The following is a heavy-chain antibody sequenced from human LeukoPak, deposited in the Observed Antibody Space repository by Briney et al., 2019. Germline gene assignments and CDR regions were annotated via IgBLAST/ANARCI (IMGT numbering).Heavy chain of an antibody. CDR1: GFTFSSYA. CDR3: APYDYVWGSYRY. J-gene: IGHJ4*02. Sequence: GGFLRLSCAASGFTFSSYAMSWVRQAPGKGLEWVSAISGSGGSTYYADSVKGRFTISRDNSKNTLYLQMNSLRAEDTAVYYCAPYDYVWGSYRYWGQGTLVTVSS. D-gene: IGHD3-16*02. V-gene: IGHV3-23*01. CDR2: ISGSGGST.